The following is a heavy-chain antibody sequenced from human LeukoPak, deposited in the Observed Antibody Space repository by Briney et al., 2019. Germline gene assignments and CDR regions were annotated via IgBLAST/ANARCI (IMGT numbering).Heavy chain of an antibody. D-gene: IGHD4-23*01. J-gene: IGHJ4*02. CDR3: ASATAVEGPVFDY. Sequence: PSYALSLTCAAPGDSISRRDCTCLRQRAGRLGPSVGSNYYGVTTNYNRDLRRRVTISVDTPKHQFPLQLSSPAAPDTALYCLASATAVEGPVFDYWGQGTLVTVPS. CDR2: NYYGVTT. CDR1: GDSISRRD. V-gene: IGHV4-59*07.